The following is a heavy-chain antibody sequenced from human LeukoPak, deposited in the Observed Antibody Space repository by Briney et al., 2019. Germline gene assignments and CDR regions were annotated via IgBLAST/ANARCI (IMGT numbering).Heavy chain of an antibody. D-gene: IGHD3-22*01. CDR3: ATDFYDTT. V-gene: IGHV3-15*01. CDR2: IRSNSDGGTI. Sequence: GGSLRLSCAASGLTFSSNYMSWVRQAPGKGLEWVGRIRSNSDGGTIDYAAPVIGRFALSRDDSKNTLYLQMNRLQTEDTAVYYCATDFYDTTWGQGTLVTVSS. CDR1: GLTFSSNY. J-gene: IGHJ5*02.